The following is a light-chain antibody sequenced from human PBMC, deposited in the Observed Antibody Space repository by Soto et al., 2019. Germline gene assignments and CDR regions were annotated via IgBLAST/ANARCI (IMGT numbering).Light chain of an antibody. Sequence: EIVLTQSPGTLSSSPGEGATLSCRASQSVSSDSVAWYQQKPGQAPRLLIFGASRRATDIPDRFSGGGSGTDFTLTISRLEPEDFAVYYCQQYGTSPPWKFGQGT. V-gene: IGKV3-20*01. CDR1: QSVSSDS. CDR3: QQYGTSPPWK. CDR2: GAS. J-gene: IGKJ1*01.